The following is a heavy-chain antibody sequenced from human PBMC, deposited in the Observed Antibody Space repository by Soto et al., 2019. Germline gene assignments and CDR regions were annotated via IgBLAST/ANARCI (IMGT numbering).Heavy chain of an antibody. V-gene: IGHV4-4*02. Sequence: SETLSLTCAVSGGSISSSNWWNWVRQPPGKGLEWIGEIYHSGSTNYNPSLKSRVTISVDKSKNQFSLKLSSVTAADTAVYYCATGGYSYGDHDYWGQGTLVTVSS. CDR1: GGSISSSNW. D-gene: IGHD5-18*01. CDR3: ATGGYSYGDHDY. CDR2: IYHSGST. J-gene: IGHJ4*02.